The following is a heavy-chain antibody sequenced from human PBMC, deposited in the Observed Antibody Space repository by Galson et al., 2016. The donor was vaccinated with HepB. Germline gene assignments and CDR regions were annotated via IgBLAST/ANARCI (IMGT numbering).Heavy chain of an antibody. V-gene: IGHV4-4*02. CDR2: VSHSGAT. J-gene: IGHJ4*02. CDR1: GASISSNHW. CDR3: ATSLGEGTVDY. D-gene: IGHD2-21*01. Sequence: SETLSLTCAVSGASISSNHWWIWVRQTPEKGLEWIGEVSHSGATNYNPSLESRVTFSVDRSNNHFSLNLTSVTAADTAIYYCATSLGEGTVDYWGQGTLVTVSS.